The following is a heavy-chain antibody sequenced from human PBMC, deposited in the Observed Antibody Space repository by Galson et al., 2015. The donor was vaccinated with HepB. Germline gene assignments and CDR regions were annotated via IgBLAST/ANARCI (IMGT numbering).Heavy chain of an antibody. CDR2: IIPIFGTA. CDR1: GGTFSSYA. Sequence: SVKVSCKASGGTFSSYAISWVRQAPGQGLEWMGGIIPIFGTANYAQKFQGRVTITADESTSTAYMELSSLRSEDTAVYYCARELGDIVVVPAAGANWFDPWGQGTLVTVSS. D-gene: IGHD2-2*01. CDR3: ARELGDIVVVPAAGANWFDP. V-gene: IGHV1-69*13. J-gene: IGHJ5*02.